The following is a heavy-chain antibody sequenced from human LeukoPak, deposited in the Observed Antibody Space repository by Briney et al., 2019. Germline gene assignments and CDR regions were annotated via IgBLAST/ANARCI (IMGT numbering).Heavy chain of an antibody. V-gene: IGHV3-21*01. D-gene: IGHD3-10*01. J-gene: IGHJ6*02. CDR2: ISSSSSYI. CDR3: ARDCKRLLWFGELLSEDYYYGMDV. Sequence: GGSLRLSCAASGFTFSSYSMNWVRRAPGKGLEWVSSISSSSSYIYYADSVKGRFTISRDNAKNSLYLQMNSLRAEDTAVYYCARDCKRLLWFGELLSEDYYYGMDVWGQGTTVTVSS. CDR1: GFTFSSYS.